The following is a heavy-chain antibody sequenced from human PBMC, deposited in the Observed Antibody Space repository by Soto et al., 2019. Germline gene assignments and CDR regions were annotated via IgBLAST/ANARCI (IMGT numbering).Heavy chain of an antibody. J-gene: IGHJ6*02. CDR3: ARDIVVVPAARYGDYYYYYGMDV. Sequence: SVKVSCKASGGTFSSYAISWVRQAPGQGLEWMGGIIPIFGTANYAQKFQGRVTITADESTSTAHMELSSLRSEDTAVYYCARDIVVVPAARYGDYYYYYGMDVWGQGTTVTVSS. D-gene: IGHD2-2*01. CDR1: GGTFSSYA. V-gene: IGHV1-69*13. CDR2: IIPIFGTA.